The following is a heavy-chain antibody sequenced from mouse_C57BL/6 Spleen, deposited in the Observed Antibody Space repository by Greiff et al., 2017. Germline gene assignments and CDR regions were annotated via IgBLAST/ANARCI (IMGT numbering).Heavy chain of an antibody. CDR1: GYTFTGYW. V-gene: IGHV1-9*01. CDR3: ASGSNEGWAMDY. Sequence: LVESGAELMKPGASVTLSCKATGYTFTGYWIAWVKQRPGHGLEWLGEILPGSGSTNYNEKFKGKATFTANTSSNTAYMQLSSLTTEDSAIYYGASGSNEGWAMDYWGQGTSVTVSA. CDR2: ILPGSGST. D-gene: IGHD2-5*01. J-gene: IGHJ4*01.